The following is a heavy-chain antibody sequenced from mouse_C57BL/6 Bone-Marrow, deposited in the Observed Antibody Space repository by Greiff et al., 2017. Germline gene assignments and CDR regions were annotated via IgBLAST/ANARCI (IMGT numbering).Heavy chain of an antibody. CDR3: ARYYDYNYAMDY. V-gene: IGHV1-39*01. CDR1: GYSFTDYN. Sequence: EVQLQQSGPELVKPGASVKISCKASGYSFTDYNMNWVKQSPGKSLEWIGVINPNYGTTGSNQKFKGKATLTVDQSSSTAYMQLNSLTSEDSAVYYTARYYDYNYAMDYWGQGTAVTVSA. D-gene: IGHD2-4*01. J-gene: IGHJ4*01. CDR2: INPNYGTT.